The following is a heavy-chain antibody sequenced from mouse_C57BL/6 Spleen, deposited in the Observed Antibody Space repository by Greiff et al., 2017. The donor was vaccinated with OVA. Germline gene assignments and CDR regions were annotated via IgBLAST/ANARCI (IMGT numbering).Heavy chain of an antibody. CDR2: ISDGGSYT. CDR3: ARDMIPHYMDY. CDR1: GFTFSSYA. V-gene: IGHV5-4*01. Sequence: VQLKESGGGLVKPGGSLKLSCAASGFTFSSYAMSWVRQTPEKRLEWVAPISDGGSYTYYPDNVKGRSTISRDNSKNNLYLQMSHLKSEDTAMYYCARDMIPHYMDYWGQGTTLTVSS. D-gene: IGHD2-4*01. J-gene: IGHJ2*01.